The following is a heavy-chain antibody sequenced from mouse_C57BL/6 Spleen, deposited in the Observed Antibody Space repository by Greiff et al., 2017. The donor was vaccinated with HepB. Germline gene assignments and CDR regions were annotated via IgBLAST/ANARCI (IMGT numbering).Heavy chain of an antibody. Sequence: QVQLKQPGAELVKPGASVKVSCKASGYTFTSYWMHWVKQRPGQGLEWIGRIHPSDSDTNYNQKFKGKATLTVDKSSSTAYMQLSSLTSEDSAVYYCAKIYYYGSSRYWYFDVWGTGTTVTVSS. CDR1: GYTFTSYW. J-gene: IGHJ1*03. V-gene: IGHV1-74*01. D-gene: IGHD1-1*01. CDR3: AKIYYYGSSRYWYFDV. CDR2: IHPSDSDT.